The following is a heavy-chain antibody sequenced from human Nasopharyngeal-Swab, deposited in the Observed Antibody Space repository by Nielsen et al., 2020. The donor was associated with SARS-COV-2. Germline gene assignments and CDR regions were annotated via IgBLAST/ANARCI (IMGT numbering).Heavy chain of an antibody. J-gene: IGHJ4*02. CDR1: GSTFTSYA. CDR2: ISGSGDNT. V-gene: IGHV3-23*01. CDR3: AKDSGAGFCSGGTCFPTIH. D-gene: IGHD2-15*01. Sequence: GGSLRLSCAASGSTFTSYAINWVRQAPGKGLEWVSGISGSGDNTYYADSVRGRFIISRDTSKYTLYLQMNSLRAEDTALYYCAKDSGAGFCSGGTCFPTIHWGQGTLVTVSS.